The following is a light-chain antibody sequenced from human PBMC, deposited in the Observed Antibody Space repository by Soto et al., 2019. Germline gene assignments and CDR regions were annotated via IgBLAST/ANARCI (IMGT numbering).Light chain of an antibody. Sequence: DIQMPHSPSSLSASVGDTVSITCRAGQTFNNYLNWYQHKPGKVPKLLIYAATALQSGVPSRFSASASGTDFTLTIINVQPEDCGTYYCQQSYTSQQTFGQGTKVDIK. V-gene: IGKV1-39*01. CDR2: AAT. CDR1: QTFNNY. J-gene: IGKJ2*01. CDR3: QQSYTSQQT.